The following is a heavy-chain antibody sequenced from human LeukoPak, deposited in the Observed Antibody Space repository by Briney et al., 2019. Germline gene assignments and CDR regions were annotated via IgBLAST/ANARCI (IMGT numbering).Heavy chain of an antibody. Sequence: SETLSLTCTVSGGSISSSGYYWGWIRQPPGKGLEWIGTIYYSGSTYYSPSLKSRVTISVDTSKNQLSLKLSSVTAADTAVYYCARHQGFTAMVRGVIDYWGQGTLVTVSS. CDR3: ARHQGFTAMVRGVIDY. V-gene: IGHV4-39*01. CDR1: GGSISSSGYY. J-gene: IGHJ4*02. CDR2: IYYSGST. D-gene: IGHD3-10*01.